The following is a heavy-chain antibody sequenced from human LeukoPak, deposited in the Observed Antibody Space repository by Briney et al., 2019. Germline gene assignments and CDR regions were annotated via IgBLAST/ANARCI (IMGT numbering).Heavy chain of an antibody. V-gene: IGHV3-23*01. CDR3: AKDQLKTVHPDAFDI. D-gene: IGHD2-2*01. CDR2: ISGSGGST. CDR1: GFAFSSYA. J-gene: IGHJ3*02. Sequence: GGSLRLSCAASGFAFSSYAMSWVRQAPGKGLEWVSAISGSGGSTYYADSVKGRFTISRDNSKNTLYLQMNSLRAEDTAVYYCAKDQLKTVHPDAFDIWGRGTMVTVSS.